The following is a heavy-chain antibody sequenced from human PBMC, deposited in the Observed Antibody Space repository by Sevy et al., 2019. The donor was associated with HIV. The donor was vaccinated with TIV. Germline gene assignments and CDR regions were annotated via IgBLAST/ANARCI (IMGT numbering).Heavy chain of an antibody. Sequence: GGSLRLSCVASGFTFSGHCMSWVRQAPGKGLEWVANIKVDGSEKYYVDSVKGRFTISRDNAKNSLYLQMNSLRAEDTAVYYCARDCSSTRCLWGMDVWGQGTTVTVSS. CDR2: IKVDGSEK. CDR3: ARDCSSTRCLWGMDV. V-gene: IGHV3-7*03. J-gene: IGHJ6*02. D-gene: IGHD2-2*01. CDR1: GFTFSGHC.